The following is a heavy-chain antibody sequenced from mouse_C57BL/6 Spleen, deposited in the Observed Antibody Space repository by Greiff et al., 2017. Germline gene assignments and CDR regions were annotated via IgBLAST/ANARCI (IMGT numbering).Heavy chain of an antibody. CDR3: ARGLYYGSSYLPFAY. CDR1: GYAFTNYL. J-gene: IGHJ3*01. Sequence: QVQLQQSGAELVRPGTSVKVSCKASGYAFTNYLIEWVKQRPGQGLEWIGVINPGSGGTNYNEKFKGKATLTADKSSSTAYMQLSSLTSEDSAVYFCARGLYYGSSYLPFAYWGQGTLVTVSA. V-gene: IGHV1-54*01. CDR2: INPGSGGT. D-gene: IGHD1-1*01.